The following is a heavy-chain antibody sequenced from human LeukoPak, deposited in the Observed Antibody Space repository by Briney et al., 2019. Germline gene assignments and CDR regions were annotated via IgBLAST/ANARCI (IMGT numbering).Heavy chain of an antibody. CDR3: AGATKRYCSSTSCYPGGY. D-gene: IGHD2-2*01. CDR1: GYTFTGYY. CDR2: INPNSGGT. V-gene: IGHV1-2*02. Sequence: ASVKVSCKASGYTFTGYYMHWVRQAPGQGLEWMGWINPNSGGTNYAQKFQGRVTMTRDTSISTAYMELSRLRSDDTAVYYCAGATKRYCSSTSCYPGGYWGQGTLVTVSS. J-gene: IGHJ4*02.